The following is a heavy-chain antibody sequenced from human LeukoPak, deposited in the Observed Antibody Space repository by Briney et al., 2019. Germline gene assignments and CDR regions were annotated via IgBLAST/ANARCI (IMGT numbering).Heavy chain of an antibody. CDR1: GGSISSHY. D-gene: IGHD6-13*01. CDR3: ARHDSSWYSFDY. Sequence: SETLSLTCTVSGGSISSHYWSWIRQPPGKGLEWIGYIYYSGSTNYNPSLKSRVTISVDTSKNQFSLKLSSVTAADTAVYYCARHDSSWYSFDYWGQGTLVTVSS. V-gene: IGHV4-59*08. CDR2: IYYSGST. J-gene: IGHJ4*02.